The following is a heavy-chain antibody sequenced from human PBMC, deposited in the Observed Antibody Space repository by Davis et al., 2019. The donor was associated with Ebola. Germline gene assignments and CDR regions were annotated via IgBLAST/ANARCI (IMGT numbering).Heavy chain of an antibody. V-gene: IGHV3-53*01. CDR1: GFTVSTNF. CDR3: ARYLTSSSLDV. Sequence: GGSLRLSFAASGFTVSTNFMSWVRKAPGKGLEWFSVIYSGGTTYYADSVKGRFTVSRDNSKNTLYLQMNSLRAEETAVYYCARYLTSSSLDVWGPGTTVTVSS. D-gene: IGHD6-6*01. J-gene: IGHJ6*02. CDR2: IYSGGTT.